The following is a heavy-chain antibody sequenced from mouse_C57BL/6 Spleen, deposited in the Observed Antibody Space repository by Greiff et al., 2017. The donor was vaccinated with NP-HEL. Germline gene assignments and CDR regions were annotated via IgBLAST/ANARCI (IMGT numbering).Heavy chain of an antibody. D-gene: IGHD1-3*01. CDR1: GFTFSDYG. CDR2: ISSGSSTI. Sequence: EVKVVESGGGLVKPGGSLKLSCAASGFTFSDYGMHWVRQAPEKGLEWVAYISSGSSTIYYADTVKGRFTISRDNAKNTLFLQMTSLRSEDTAMYYCARAELSSWYFDVWGTGTTVTVSS. V-gene: IGHV5-17*01. CDR3: ARAELSSWYFDV. J-gene: IGHJ1*03.